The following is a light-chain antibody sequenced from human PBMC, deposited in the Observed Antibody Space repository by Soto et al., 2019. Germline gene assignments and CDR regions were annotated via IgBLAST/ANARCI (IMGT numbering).Light chain of an antibody. Sequence: EIVLTQSPGTLSLSPGERATLSCRASQSVARNSIAWYQQKPGQAPRLLIHAASGRATDVPDRFSGSGSGTAFTLTISEVQTEDFAVYHCQQYATSPLTFGAGTKVEL. V-gene: IGKV3-20*01. CDR1: QSVARNS. J-gene: IGKJ4*01. CDR3: QQYATSPLT. CDR2: AAS.